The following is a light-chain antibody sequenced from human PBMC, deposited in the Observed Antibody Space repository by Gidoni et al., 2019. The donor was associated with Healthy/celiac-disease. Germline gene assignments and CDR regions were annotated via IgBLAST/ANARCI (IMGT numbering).Light chain of an antibody. V-gene: IGKV4-1*01. J-gene: IGKJ2*01. CDR1: QSVLYSSNNKNY. CDR2: WAS. Sequence: DIVMTQSTDSLAVSLGERATINCKSSQSVLYSSNNKNYLAWYQQKQGQPPKLLIYWASTRESGVPDRFSGSGSGTDFTLTISSRQAEDVAVYYCQQYYSTPYTFXQXTKLEIK. CDR3: QQYYSTPYT.